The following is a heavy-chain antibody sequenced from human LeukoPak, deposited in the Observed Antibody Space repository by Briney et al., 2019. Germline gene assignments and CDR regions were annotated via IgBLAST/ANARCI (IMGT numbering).Heavy chain of an antibody. Sequence: SETLSLTCAVYGGSFSGYHWSWIRQPPGKGLEWIGEINHSGSTNYNPSLKSRVTISVDTSKNQFSLKLSSVTAADTAVYYCARDLTYYYDSSGSQYDAFDIWGQGTMVTVSS. J-gene: IGHJ3*02. V-gene: IGHV4-34*01. CDR3: ARDLTYYYDSSGSQYDAFDI. CDR2: INHSGST. CDR1: GGSFSGYH. D-gene: IGHD3-22*01.